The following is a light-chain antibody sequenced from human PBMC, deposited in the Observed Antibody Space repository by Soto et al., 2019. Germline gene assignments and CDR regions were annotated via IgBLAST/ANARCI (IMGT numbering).Light chain of an antibody. V-gene: IGLV2-14*01. CDR2: EVS. CDR3: TSYTSNAAVV. J-gene: IGLJ2*01. CDR1: SSDVGCYNY. Sequence: VLTQPASVSGSPGQSITLSCTGTSSDVGCYNYVSWYQQHPGKAPKLMIYEVSNRPSGVSNRFSGSKSGNTASLTISGLQAEDEADYYCTSYTSNAAVVFGGGTKVTVL.